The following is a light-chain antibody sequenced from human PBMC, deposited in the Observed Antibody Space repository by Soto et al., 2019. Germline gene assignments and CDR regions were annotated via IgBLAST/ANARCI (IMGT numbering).Light chain of an antibody. CDR2: AAS. CDR3: QQYKSFPFT. CDR1: QGISIH. Sequence: DIQMTQSPSSLSASVGDRVTITCRASQGISIHLAWIQQEPGKAPKSLINAASNLHTGVPSRFSGSGSGTDFTLTISSLQPEDFATYYCQQYKSFPFTFGPGTKVALK. J-gene: IGKJ3*01. V-gene: IGKV1-16*01.